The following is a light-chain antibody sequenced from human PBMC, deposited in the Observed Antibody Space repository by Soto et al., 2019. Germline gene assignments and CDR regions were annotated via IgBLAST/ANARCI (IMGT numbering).Light chain of an antibody. V-gene: IGLV2-11*01. CDR1: SSDVGAYNY. CDR2: TVN. CDR3: CSHAGTYNVL. Sequence: QSALTQPRSVSGSPGQSVTISCTGTSSDVGAYNYVSWYQQHPGKAPKLIIYTVNKRPSGVPDRFSGSKSGNTASLTISGLQAEDEAHYYCCSHAGTYNVLFGGGTKVTVL. J-gene: IGLJ2*01.